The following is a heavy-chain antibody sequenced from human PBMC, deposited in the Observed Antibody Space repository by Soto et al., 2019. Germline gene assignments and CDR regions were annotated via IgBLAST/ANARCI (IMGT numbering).Heavy chain of an antibody. CDR1: GFTFSSYA. Sequence: GGSLRLSCAASGFTFSSYAMSWVRQAPGKGLEWVSAISGSGGSTYYADSVKGRFTISRDNSKNTLYLQMNSLRAEDTAVYYCAKDPMMIVVVTEEDYYYSAMDVWGQGTTVTVSS. J-gene: IGHJ6*02. D-gene: IGHD3-22*01. CDR2: ISGSGGST. V-gene: IGHV3-23*01. CDR3: AKDPMMIVVVTEEDYYYSAMDV.